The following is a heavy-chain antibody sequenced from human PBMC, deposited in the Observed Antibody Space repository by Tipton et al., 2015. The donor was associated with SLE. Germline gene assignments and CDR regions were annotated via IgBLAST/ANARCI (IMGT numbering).Heavy chain of an antibody. CDR1: GGSITGYY. V-gene: IGHV4-59*01. CDR3: ARGGPLNYYFDY. Sequence: RLVKPSEALSLTCTVSGGSITGYYWGWLRQSPGKGLEWIGSVFYSGSANYNPSLKGRVTISVDASNNQLSLRLNSVTAADTAVYHCARGGPLNYYFDYWGQGTVVTVSS. J-gene: IGHJ4*02. CDR2: VFYSGSA. D-gene: IGHD1-1*01.